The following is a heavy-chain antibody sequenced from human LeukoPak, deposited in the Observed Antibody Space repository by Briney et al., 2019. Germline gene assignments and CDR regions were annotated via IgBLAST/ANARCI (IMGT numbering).Heavy chain of an antibody. CDR1: GGSISSYY. CDR2: IYYSEST. J-gene: IGHJ4*02. Sequence: PSETLSLTCTVSGGSISSYYWSWIRQPPGKGLEWIGYIYYSESTNYNPSLKSRVTISVDTSKNQFSLKLSSVTAADTAVYYCARSFPRAAAGNDYWGQGTLVTVSS. D-gene: IGHD6-13*01. CDR3: ARSFPRAAAGNDY. V-gene: IGHV4-59*01.